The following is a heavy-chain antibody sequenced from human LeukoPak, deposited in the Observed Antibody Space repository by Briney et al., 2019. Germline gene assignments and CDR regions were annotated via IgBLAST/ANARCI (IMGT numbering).Heavy chain of an antibody. CDR3: ARHYRLASPTYGVDV. CDR2: IYYSGST. Sequence: QPSETLSLTCTVSGDSISNSPYYWGWIRQPPGKGLEWIGSIYYSGSTYYNPSLKSRLTISVDTSKNQFSLNLSSVTAADTAVYYCARHYRLASPTYGVDVWGQGTTVTVSS. J-gene: IGHJ6*02. D-gene: IGHD3-16*02. V-gene: IGHV4-39*01. CDR1: GDSISNSPYY.